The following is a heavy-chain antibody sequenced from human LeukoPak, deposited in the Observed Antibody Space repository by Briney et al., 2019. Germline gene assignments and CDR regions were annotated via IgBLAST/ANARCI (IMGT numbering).Heavy chain of an antibody. D-gene: IGHD4-17*01. CDR2: ISAYNGNT. V-gene: IGHV1-18*04. Sequence: ASVKVSCKTSGYIFIDYYLHWVRQAPGQGLEWMGWISAYNGNTNYAQKLQGRVTMTTDTSTSTAYMELRSLRSDDTAVYYCARDIDYGDYRLYMDVWGKGTTVTVSS. CDR3: ARDIDYGDYRLYMDV. J-gene: IGHJ6*03. CDR1: GYIFIDYY.